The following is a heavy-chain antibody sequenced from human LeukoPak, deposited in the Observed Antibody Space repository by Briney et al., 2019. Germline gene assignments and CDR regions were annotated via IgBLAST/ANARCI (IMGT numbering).Heavy chain of an antibody. CDR3: TRDRGQWLVDY. J-gene: IGHJ4*02. V-gene: IGHV4-39*07. D-gene: IGHD6-19*01. Sequence: SETLSLTCTVSGGSISSSSYYWGWIRQPPGKGLEWIGSIYYCGSTYYNPSLKSRVTISVDTSKNQFSLKLSSVTAADTAVYYCTRDRGQWLVDYWGQGTLVTVSS. CDR1: GGSISSSSYY. CDR2: IYYCGST.